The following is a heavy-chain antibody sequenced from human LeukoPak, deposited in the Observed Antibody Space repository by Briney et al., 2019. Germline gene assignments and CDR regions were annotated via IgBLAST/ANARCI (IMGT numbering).Heavy chain of an antibody. Sequence: GGSLRLSCAASGFTFSSYAMHWVRQAPGKGLEWVAVISYDGSNKYYADSVKGRFTISRDNSKNSLYLQMNSLRAEDTAVYYCARDVGGWFDPWGQGTLVTVSS. V-gene: IGHV3-30*04. CDR2: ISYDGSNK. CDR3: ARDVGGWFDP. D-gene: IGHD2-15*01. J-gene: IGHJ5*02. CDR1: GFTFSSYA.